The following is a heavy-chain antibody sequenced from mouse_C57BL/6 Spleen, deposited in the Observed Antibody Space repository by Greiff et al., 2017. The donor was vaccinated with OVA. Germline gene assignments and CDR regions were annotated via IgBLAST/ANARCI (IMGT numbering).Heavy chain of an antibody. V-gene: IGHV1-52*01. Sequence: VQLQQPGAELVRPGSSVKLSCKASGYTFTSYWMHWVKQRPIQGLEWIGNIDPSDSETHYNQKFKDKATLTVDKSSSTAYMQLSSLTSEDSAVYYCARGSLGPTGDFDYWGQGTTLTVSS. CDR3: ARGSLGPTGDFDY. CDR1: GYTFTSYW. J-gene: IGHJ2*01. CDR2: IDPSDSET. D-gene: IGHD4-1*01.